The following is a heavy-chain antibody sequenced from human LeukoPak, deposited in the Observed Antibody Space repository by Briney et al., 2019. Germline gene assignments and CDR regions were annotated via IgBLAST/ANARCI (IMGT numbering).Heavy chain of an antibody. CDR1: GYSFADYW. J-gene: IGHJ6*02. V-gene: IGHV5-51*01. CDR3: ARSDQLRWFGDPRRPYYYGMDV. CDR2: ICPGDSDT. Sequence: GESLKISCKASGYSFADYWIGWVRQMPGKGLEWMGIICPGDSDTRYSPSFQGQVTISADKSIRTAYLQWSSLKASDTAMYYCARSDQLRWFGDPRRPYYYGMDVWGQGTTVTVSS. D-gene: IGHD3-10*01.